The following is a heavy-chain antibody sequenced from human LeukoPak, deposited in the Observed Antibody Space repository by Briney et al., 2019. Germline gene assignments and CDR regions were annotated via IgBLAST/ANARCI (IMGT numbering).Heavy chain of an antibody. CDR1: GFTVSSNY. Sequence: PGGSLRLSCAASGFTVSSNYMSWVRQAPGKGLEWVSVIYSGGSTYYADSVKGRFTISRDNSKNTLYLQVNSLRAEDTAVYYCARDKDYGGPGSGYGMDVWGQGTTVTVSS. V-gene: IGHV3-53*01. CDR2: IYSGGST. CDR3: ARDKDYGGPGSGYGMDV. J-gene: IGHJ6*02. D-gene: IGHD4-23*01.